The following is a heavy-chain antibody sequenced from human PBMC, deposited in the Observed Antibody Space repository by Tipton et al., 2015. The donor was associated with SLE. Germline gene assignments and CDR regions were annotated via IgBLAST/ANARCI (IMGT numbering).Heavy chain of an antibody. CDR1: GFTFDDYA. J-gene: IGHJ4*02. D-gene: IGHD2-21*01. CDR3: AKDSAIAGTGYFDY. CDR2: ISWNSGSI. Sequence: SLRLSCAASGFTFDDYAMHWVRQAPGKGLEWVSGISWNSGSIGYADSVKGRFTISRDNVKNSLYLQMNSLRAEDTALYYCAKDSAIAGTGYFDYWGQGTLVTVSS. V-gene: IGHV3-9*01.